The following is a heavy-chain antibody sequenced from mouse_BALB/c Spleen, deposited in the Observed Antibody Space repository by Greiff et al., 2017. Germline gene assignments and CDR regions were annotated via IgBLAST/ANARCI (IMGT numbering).Heavy chain of an antibody. D-gene: IGHD2-4*01. CDR1: GYTFTSYW. CDR2: INPSTGYT. V-gene: IGHV1-7*01. J-gene: IGHJ1*01. CDR3: ARRAIYYDYGWYFDV. Sequence: VQLQESGAELAKPGASVKMSCKASGYTFTSYWMHWVKQRPGQGLEWIGYINPSTGYTEYNQKFKDKATLTADKSSSTAYMQLSSLTSEDSAVYYCARRAIYYDYGWYFDVWGAGTTVTVSS.